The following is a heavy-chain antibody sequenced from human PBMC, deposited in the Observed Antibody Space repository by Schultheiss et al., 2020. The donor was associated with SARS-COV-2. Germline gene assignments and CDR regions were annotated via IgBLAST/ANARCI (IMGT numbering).Heavy chain of an antibody. D-gene: IGHD2-15*01. CDR2: ISSSSSYT. CDR1: GFTFSSYS. V-gene: IGHV3-21*01. CDR3: SSDPYCSGGSCYPYYYMDV. Sequence: GGSLRLSCAASGFTFSSYSMNWVRQAPGKGLEWVSSISSSSSYTNYADSVKGRFTISRDNAKNSLYLQMNSLRDEDTAVYYCSSDPYCSGGSCYPYYYMDVWGKGTTVTVSS. J-gene: IGHJ6*03.